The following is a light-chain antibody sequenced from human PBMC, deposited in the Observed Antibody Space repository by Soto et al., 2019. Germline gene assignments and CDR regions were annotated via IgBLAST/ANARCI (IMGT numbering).Light chain of an antibody. J-gene: IGKJ2*01. V-gene: IGKV3-20*01. CDR3: QQYGSLYT. CDR2: GAS. CDR1: QSVSSTS. Sequence: EIVLTQSPGTLSLSPGERATLSCRASQSVSSTSLAWYQQRPGQAPRLLIYGASIRATGIPDRFSGSGSGTDFTLTISRLEPEDFAVYYCQQYGSLYTFGPGTKLEIK.